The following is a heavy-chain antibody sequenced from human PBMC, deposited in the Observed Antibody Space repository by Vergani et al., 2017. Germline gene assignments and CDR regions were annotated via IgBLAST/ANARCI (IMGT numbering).Heavy chain of an antibody. D-gene: IGHD3-3*01. CDR1: GFTFSSNS. Sequence: EVQLVECGGGLVKPGGSLRLSCAASGFTFSSNSMNWVRPAPGKGLEWVSSISSSSSYIYYADSVNGRFTISRDNAKNSLYLQMNSLRAEVTAVYYCARDSAYDDCWSGYPDVWGKGSTVTVSS. J-gene: IGHJ6*04. V-gene: IGHV3-21*01. CDR2: ISSSSSYI. CDR3: ARDSAYDDCWSGYPDV.